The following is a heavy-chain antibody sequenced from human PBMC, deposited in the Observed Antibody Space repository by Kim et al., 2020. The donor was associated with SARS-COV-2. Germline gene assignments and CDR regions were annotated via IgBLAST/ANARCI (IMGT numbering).Heavy chain of an antibody. CDR2: IGGSGGSP. CDR1: GFTFSNYA. Sequence: GGSLRLSCAASGFTFSNYAMSWVRQAPGKGLEWVSVIGGSGGSPHYADSVKGRFIISRDNSKNTLYLQMNSLRAEDTAVYYCAKVNQFFWSGKFDSWGQGTQVNVSS. D-gene: IGHD3-3*01. J-gene: IGHJ4*02. V-gene: IGHV3-23*01. CDR3: AKVNQFFWSGKFDS.